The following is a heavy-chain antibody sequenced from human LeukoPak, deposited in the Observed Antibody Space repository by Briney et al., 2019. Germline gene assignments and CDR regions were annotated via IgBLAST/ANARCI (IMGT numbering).Heavy chain of an antibody. CDR3: AKVVVPAGTRRGWVDP. Sequence: ASVTVSCKVSGYTLTELSMHWVRQAPGKGLEWMGGFDPEDGETIYAQKFQGRVTMTEDTSKDTAYMELSSLRSEDTAVYYCAKVVVPAGTRRGWVDPWGQGTLVTVSS. D-gene: IGHD2-2*01. CDR2: FDPEDGET. V-gene: IGHV1-24*01. CDR1: GYTLTELS. J-gene: IGHJ5*02.